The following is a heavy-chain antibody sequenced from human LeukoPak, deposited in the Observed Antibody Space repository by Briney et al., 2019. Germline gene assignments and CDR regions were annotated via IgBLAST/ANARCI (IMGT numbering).Heavy chain of an antibody. CDR2: IYHSGST. V-gene: IGHV4-38-2*02. J-gene: IGHJ3*02. CDR1: GYSISSGYY. D-gene: IGHD6-13*01. Sequence: SETLSLTCAVSGYSISSGYYWGWIRQPPGKGLEWIGSIYHSGSTYYNPSLKSRVTISVDTSKNQFSLKLSSVTAADTAVYYCARDRWPIAALTGDAFDIWGQGTVVTVSS. CDR3: ARDRWPIAALTGDAFDI.